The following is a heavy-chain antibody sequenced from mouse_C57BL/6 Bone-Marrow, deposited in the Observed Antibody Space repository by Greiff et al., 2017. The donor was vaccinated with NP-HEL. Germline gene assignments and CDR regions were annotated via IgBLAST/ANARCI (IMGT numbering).Heavy chain of an antibody. V-gene: IGHV5-12*01. J-gene: IGHJ3*01. CDR3: ARHDGYFAY. CDR1: GFTFSDYY. D-gene: IGHD2-3*01. CDR2: ISNGGGST. Sequence: DVKLVESGGGLVQPGGSLKLSCAASGFTFSDYYMYWVRQTPEKRLEWVAYISNGGGSTYYPDTVKGRFTISRDNAKNTLYLQMSRLKSEDTAMYYCARHDGYFAYWGQGTLVTVSA.